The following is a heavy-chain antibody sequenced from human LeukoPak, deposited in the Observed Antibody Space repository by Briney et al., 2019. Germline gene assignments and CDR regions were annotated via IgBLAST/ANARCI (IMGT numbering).Heavy chain of an antibody. CDR1: GGSITSSTYY. Sequence: SETLSLTCTVSGGSITSSTYYWGWIRQPPGKGLEWIGSVYYTGSTDYNPSLKSRVTMSVDTSKNQFSLKLTSVTAADTAVYYCARGGPWSPDVFDIWGQGTMVTVSS. D-gene: IGHD1-1*01. CDR3: ARGGPWSPDVFDI. J-gene: IGHJ3*02. CDR2: VYYTGST. V-gene: IGHV4-39*07.